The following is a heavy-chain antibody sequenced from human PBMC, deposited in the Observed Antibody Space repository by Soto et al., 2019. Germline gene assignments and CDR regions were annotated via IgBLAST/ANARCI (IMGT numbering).Heavy chain of an antibody. CDR2: IYYSGST. V-gene: IGHV4-31*03. Sequence: QVQLQESGPGLVKPSQTLSLTCTVSGGSISSGGYYWSWIRQHPGKGLEWIGYIYYSGSTYYNPSLKSRVTISVDTSKNQFSLKLSSVTAADTAVYYCARVNLYCSGGSCYYIDYWGQGTLVTVSS. CDR1: GGSISSGGYY. D-gene: IGHD2-15*01. J-gene: IGHJ4*02. CDR3: ARVNLYCSGGSCYYIDY.